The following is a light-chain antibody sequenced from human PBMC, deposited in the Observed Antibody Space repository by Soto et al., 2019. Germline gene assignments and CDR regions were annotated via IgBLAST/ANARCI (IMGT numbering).Light chain of an antibody. CDR2: AAS. Sequence: DIQMTQSPSSLSASVGDRVTITCRASQSISNYLNWYQQKPGKAPKLLMFAASSLQSGVPSRFSGGGSGTEFTLTISSMQPEEFATYYCQQSYSTPRTFGQGTKVEIK. CDR3: QQSYSTPRT. CDR1: QSISNY. V-gene: IGKV1-39*01. J-gene: IGKJ1*01.